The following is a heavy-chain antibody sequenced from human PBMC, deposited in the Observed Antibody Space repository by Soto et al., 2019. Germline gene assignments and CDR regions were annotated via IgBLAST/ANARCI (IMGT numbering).Heavy chain of an antibody. CDR3: AKDTYYHDRSGYYIFDY. V-gene: IGHV1-18*01. J-gene: IGHJ4*02. CDR1: GYTFTNYG. Sequence: GASVKVSCKGSGYTFTNYGLTWVRQAPGQGLEWLGWFNSYNGHTNYAQKFQGRVTITADESTSTAYMELSSLRSEDTAVYYCAKDTYYHDRSGYYIFDYWGQGTPVTVSS. CDR2: FNSYNGHT. D-gene: IGHD3-22*01.